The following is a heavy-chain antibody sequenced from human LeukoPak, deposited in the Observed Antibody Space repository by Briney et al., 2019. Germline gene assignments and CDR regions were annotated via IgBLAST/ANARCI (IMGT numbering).Heavy chain of an antibody. J-gene: IGHJ1*01. CDR1: GGSFSGYY. CDR2: INHSGST. CDR3: ARGGGRGYIAAAGTLHH. Sequence: SSETLSLTCAVYGGSFSGYYWSWIRQPPGKGLEWIGEINHSGSTNYNPSLKSRVTISVDTSKNQFSLKLSSVTAADTAVYYCARGGGRGYIAAAGTLHHWGQGTLVTVSS. V-gene: IGHV4-34*01. D-gene: IGHD6-13*01.